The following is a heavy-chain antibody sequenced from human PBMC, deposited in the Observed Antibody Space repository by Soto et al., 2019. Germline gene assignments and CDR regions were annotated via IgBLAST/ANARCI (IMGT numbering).Heavy chain of an antibody. CDR2: MWYDGSNK. V-gene: IGHV3-33*01. CDR3: ARASDDYYVSGTSEDRPFY. Sequence: QVQRVESGGGVVEPGRYLRLSCAASGFTFSNYGRPCVRQAPGKGVEWVAVMWYDGSNKHYADSVKGRFTISRDNYKNKVYLQMNSLRAEDTDVDYCARASDDYYVSGTSEDRPFYWGQGTLVTVSS. CDR1: GFTFSNYG. J-gene: IGHJ4*02. D-gene: IGHD3-10*01.